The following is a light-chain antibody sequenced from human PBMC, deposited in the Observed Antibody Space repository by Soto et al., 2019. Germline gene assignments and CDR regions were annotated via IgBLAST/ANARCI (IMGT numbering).Light chain of an antibody. CDR3: QQYSSSQIT. V-gene: IGKV3-20*01. Sequence: EIVLTQSPGTLSLSPGERATLSCRASQSVSSSYLAWYQQKPGQAPRLLIHGASSRATGIPDRFSGSGSGTDFTLTISRLEPEDLAVYYCQQYSSSQITFGQGTRLEIK. J-gene: IGKJ5*01. CDR1: QSVSSSY. CDR2: GAS.